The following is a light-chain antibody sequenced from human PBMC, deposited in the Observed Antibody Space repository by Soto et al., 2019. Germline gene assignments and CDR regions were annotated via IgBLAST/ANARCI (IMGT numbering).Light chain of an antibody. CDR2: DAS. CDR1: QSVSSY. CDR3: QQRSNWPST. J-gene: IGKJ4*01. V-gene: IGKV3-11*01. Sequence: EIVLTQSPATLSLSPGERATLSCRASQSVSSYLAWYQQKPGQAPRLLIYDASSRAAGIPARFSGSGSGTDFTLTITSLEPEDFAVYYCQQRSNWPSTFGGGTKVGI.